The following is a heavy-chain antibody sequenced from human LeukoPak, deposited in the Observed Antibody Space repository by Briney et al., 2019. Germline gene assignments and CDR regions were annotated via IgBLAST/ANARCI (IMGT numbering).Heavy chain of an antibody. CDR1: GGSISSSNW. D-gene: IGHD4-17*01. CDR2: IYHSGST. Sequence: SGTLSLTCAVSGGSISSSNWWSWVRQPPGKGLEWIGEIYHSGSTNYNPSLKSRVTISVDKSKNQFSLKLSSVTAADTAVYYCARLFTDDYGDYNAFDIWGQGTMVTVSS. V-gene: IGHV4-4*02. J-gene: IGHJ3*02. CDR3: ARLFTDDYGDYNAFDI.